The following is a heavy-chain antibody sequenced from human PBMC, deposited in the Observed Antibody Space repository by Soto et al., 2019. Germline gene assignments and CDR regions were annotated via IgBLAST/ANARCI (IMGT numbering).Heavy chain of an antibody. V-gene: IGHV4-31*02. CDR3: ARTPLL. Sequence: VAWGKSGGVGYYWSWIRQHPGKGLEWIGYIYYSGSTYYNPSLKSRVTISVDTSKNQFSLKLSSVTAADTAVYYCARTPLLWGQGTLVTVSS. D-gene: IGHD1-26*01. CDR1: WGKSGGVGYY. CDR2: IYYSGST. J-gene: IGHJ4*02.